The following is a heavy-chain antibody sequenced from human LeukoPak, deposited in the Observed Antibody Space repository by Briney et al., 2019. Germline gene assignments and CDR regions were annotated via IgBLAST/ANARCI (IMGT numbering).Heavy chain of an antibody. V-gene: IGHV4-34*01. Sequence: SETLSLTCAVYGGSFSGYYWSWIRQPPGKGLEWIGEINHSGSTNYNPSLKSRVSISVDTSKNQFSLKLSSVTAADTAVYYCARHTNLYARKNYYGSGSYYISKAFDIWGQGTMVTVSS. CDR3: ARHTNLYARKNYYGSGSYYISKAFDI. J-gene: IGHJ3*02. CDR1: GGSFSGYY. D-gene: IGHD3-10*01. CDR2: INHSGST.